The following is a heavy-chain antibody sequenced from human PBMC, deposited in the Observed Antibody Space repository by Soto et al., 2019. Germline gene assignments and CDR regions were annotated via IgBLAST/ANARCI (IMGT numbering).Heavy chain of an antibody. J-gene: IGHJ3*02. CDR2: VDVGGGST. CDR1: GFTFSTHA. Sequence: EVQLLESGGGLVQPGGSLRLSCAASGFTFSTHAMIWVRQAPGKGLNWVSTVDVGGGSTYYTDSVKGRFTVSRDNSKNTVYLQLNTLRAEDTAIYFCARDSGAAGGWACDIWGQGTMVTVSS. V-gene: IGHV3-23*01. CDR3: ARDSGAAGGWACDI. D-gene: IGHD6-25*01.